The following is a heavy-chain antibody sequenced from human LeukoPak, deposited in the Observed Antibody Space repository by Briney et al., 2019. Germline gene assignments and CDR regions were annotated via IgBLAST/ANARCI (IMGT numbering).Heavy chain of an antibody. CDR2: IYYSGST. Sequence: SETLSLTCTVSGGSISSYYWSWIRQPPGKGLEWIGSIYYSGSTYYNPSLKSRVTISVDTSKNQFSLKLSSVTAADTAVYYCARINLKYSSGWYMYYYYYMDVWGKGTTVTVSS. V-gene: IGHV4-59*05. J-gene: IGHJ6*03. D-gene: IGHD6-19*01. CDR1: GGSISSYY. CDR3: ARINLKYSSGWYMYYYYYMDV.